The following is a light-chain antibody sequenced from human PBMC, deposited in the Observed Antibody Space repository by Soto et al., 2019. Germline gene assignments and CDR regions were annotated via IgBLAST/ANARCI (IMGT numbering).Light chain of an antibody. CDR1: QSGGTY. Sequence: EIVLTQSPATLSLSPGARATLSCRATQSGGTYFAWYQQKPGQAPRLLIYYSSNRATGIPARFSGSGSGTDFTLTISSLEPEDFAVYYCQQRSDSPSTFGGGTKVEIK. J-gene: IGKJ4*01. CDR3: QQRSDSPST. CDR2: YSS. V-gene: IGKV3-11*01.